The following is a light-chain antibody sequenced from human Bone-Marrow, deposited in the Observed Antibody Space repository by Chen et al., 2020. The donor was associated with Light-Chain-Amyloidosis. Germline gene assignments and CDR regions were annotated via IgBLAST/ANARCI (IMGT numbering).Light chain of an antibody. CDR2: AAF. J-gene: IGKJ1*01. CDR1: QTISSH. Sequence: DIQMTQSPSSLSASVGDRVTITCRASQTISSHLNWYQQKPGKAPRLLIYAAFSLQPGVPSRFSGSVFGTDFTLTISSLQPEDFAIYYCQRSYSFPPTFGQGTRV. CDR3: QRSYSFPPT. V-gene: IGKV1-39*01.